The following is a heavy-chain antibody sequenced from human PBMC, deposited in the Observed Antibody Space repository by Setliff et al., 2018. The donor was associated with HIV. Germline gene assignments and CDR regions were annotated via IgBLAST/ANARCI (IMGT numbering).Heavy chain of an antibody. CDR2: IYSGGST. CDR3: ARDWLDYRILDH. J-gene: IGHJ4*02. CDR1: GFTISTYY. Sequence: GGSLRLSCAASGFTISTYYMSWVRQAPGKGLEWVSTIYSGGSTYHADSVKGRFTLSRDTSKNTLFLQMNSLRAEDTAVYYCARDWLDYRILDHWGQGTLVTVSS. V-gene: IGHV3-66*02. D-gene: IGHD4-17*01.